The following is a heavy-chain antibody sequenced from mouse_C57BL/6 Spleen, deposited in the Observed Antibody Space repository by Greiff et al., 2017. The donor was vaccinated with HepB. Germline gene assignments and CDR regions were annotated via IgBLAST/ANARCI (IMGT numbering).Heavy chain of an antibody. J-gene: IGHJ1*03. CDR2: ISSGSSTI. CDR1: GFTFSDYG. CDR3: ARRRVYYGNYVDFDV. V-gene: IGHV5-17*01. D-gene: IGHD2-1*01. Sequence: EVHLVESGGGLVKPGGSLKLSCAASGFTFSDYGMHWVRQAPEKGLEWVAYISSGSSTIYYADTVKGRFTISRDNAKNTLFLQMTSLRSEDTAMYYCARRRVYYGNYVDFDVWGTGTTVTVSS.